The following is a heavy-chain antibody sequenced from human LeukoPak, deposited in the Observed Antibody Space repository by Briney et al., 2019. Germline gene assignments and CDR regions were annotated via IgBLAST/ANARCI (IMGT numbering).Heavy chain of an antibody. V-gene: IGHV4-59*08. Sequence: SETLSLTCTVSGGSISSYYWSWIRQPPGKGLEWIGYIYYSGSTNYNPSLKSRVTISVDTSKNQFSLKLSSVTAADTAVYYCARHVEMATIGPSGAFDIWGQGTMVTVSS. CDR1: GGSISSYY. D-gene: IGHD5-24*01. J-gene: IGHJ3*02. CDR2: IYYSGST. CDR3: ARHVEMATIGPSGAFDI.